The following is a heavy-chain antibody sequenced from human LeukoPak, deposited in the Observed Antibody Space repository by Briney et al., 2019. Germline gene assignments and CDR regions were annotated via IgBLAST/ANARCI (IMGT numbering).Heavy chain of an antibody. CDR2: IWYDGSNK. D-gene: IGHD3-3*01. CDR3: ARSFSFCVVDFDY. V-gene: IGHV3-33*01. J-gene: IGHJ4*02. CDR1: GFTFSSYG. Sequence: GGSLRLSCAASGFTFSSYGMHWVRQAPGKGLEWVAVIWYDGSNKYYADSVKGRFTISRDNSKNTLYLQMNSLRAEDTAVYYCARSFSFCVVDFDYWGQGTLVTVSS.